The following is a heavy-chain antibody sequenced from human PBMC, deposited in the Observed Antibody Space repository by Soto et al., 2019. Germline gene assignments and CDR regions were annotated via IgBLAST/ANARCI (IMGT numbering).Heavy chain of an antibody. D-gene: IGHD1-26*01. J-gene: IGHJ4*02. Sequence: QMQLVQSGAEVKKTGSSVTVSCKALGNTFTYRYLHWVRQAPGQALEWMGWITPFNGDVHYAQKFQERVTTTRDRSINTAYRRMSSLRSEDTAMYYCASGGAGSGPFTWELPDHWGQGTLVTVSS. CDR1: GNTFTYRY. CDR3: ASGGAGSGPFTWELPDH. CDR2: ITPFNGDV. V-gene: IGHV1-45*02.